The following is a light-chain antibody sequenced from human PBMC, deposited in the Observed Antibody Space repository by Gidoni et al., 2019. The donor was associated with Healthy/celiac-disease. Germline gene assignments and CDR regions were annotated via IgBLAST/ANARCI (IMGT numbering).Light chain of an antibody. V-gene: IGKV1-5*03. CDR1: QSISCW. CDR2: KAS. Sequence: DIQMTQSPSTLSASVGDRVTITCRASQSISCWLGWYQQKPGKAPQLLNYKASSLESRLPSSFSGSGARTEFTLTISSLQPDDFATYYCQQYNSYWTFGQGTKVEIK. CDR3: QQYNSYWT. J-gene: IGKJ1*01.